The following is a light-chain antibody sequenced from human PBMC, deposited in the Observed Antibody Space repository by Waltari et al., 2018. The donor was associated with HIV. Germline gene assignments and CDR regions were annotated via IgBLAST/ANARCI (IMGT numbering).Light chain of an antibody. CDR3: AAWDDSLNGWV. CDR2: SKN. Sequence: QSVLTQPSSASGTPGQRVAISCSGSSSNIESNTVNWYQQLPGTAPKPLVYSKNQRPSGVPDRIAGYKSGTAASLAISGLQSEDEADYYCAAWDDSLNGWVFGGGTKLTVL. V-gene: IGLV1-44*01. CDR1: SSNIESNT. J-gene: IGLJ3*02.